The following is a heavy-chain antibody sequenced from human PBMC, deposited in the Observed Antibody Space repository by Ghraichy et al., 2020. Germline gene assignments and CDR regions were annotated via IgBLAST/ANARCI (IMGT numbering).Heavy chain of an antibody. V-gene: IGHV3-23*01. D-gene: IGHD3-3*01. CDR2: ISGGGGGT. Sequence: GGSLRLSCAASGFTFSSYAMNWVRQAPGKGLEWVSAISGGGGGTYYADSVKGRFTISRDNSKNTLYLQMNSLRVEDTAVYYCAKHDYDFWSGSRYMDVWGKGTTVTVSS. CDR3: AKHDYDFWSGSRYMDV. CDR1: GFTFSSYA. J-gene: IGHJ6*03.